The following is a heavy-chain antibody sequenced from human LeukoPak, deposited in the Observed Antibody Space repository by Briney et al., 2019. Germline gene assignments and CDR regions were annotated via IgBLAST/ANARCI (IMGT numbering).Heavy chain of an antibody. J-gene: IGHJ4*02. V-gene: IGHV3-23*01. D-gene: IGHD3-22*01. CDR2: ISGSGAST. CDR1: GFTFSSYA. Sequence: PGGSLRLSCAASGFTFSSYAMNWVRQAPGKGLEWVSGISGSGASTYYADSVRGRFTISRDNSKNTLYLQMNSLRAEDTAVYYCAKVQIVVVTRAFDYWGQGTLVTVSS. CDR3: AKVQIVVVTRAFDY.